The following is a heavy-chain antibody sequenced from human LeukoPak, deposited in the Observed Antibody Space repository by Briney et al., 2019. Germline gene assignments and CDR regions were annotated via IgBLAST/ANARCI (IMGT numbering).Heavy chain of an antibody. CDR3: ARDGGFDY. V-gene: IGHV1-2*02. CDR1: GYTFTGYY. D-gene: IGHD3-16*01. Sequence: ASVKVSCKASGYTFTGYYMHWVRQAPGQGLVWMGWINPNSGDTNFAQKFQGRVTMTRDTSISTAYMELSRLRSDDTAVYYCARDGGFDYWGQGTLVTVSS. J-gene: IGHJ4*02. CDR2: INPNSGDT.